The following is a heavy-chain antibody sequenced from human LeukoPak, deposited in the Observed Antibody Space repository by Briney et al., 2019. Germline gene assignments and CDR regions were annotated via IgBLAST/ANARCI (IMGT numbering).Heavy chain of an antibody. CDR2: ISWNSGST. CDR3: AKDMGPKGSGWYDY. Sequence: GGPLRLSCAASGFTFDDYAMHWVRQAPGKGLEWVSGISWNSGSTGYADSVKGRFTISRDNAKNSLYLQMNSLRAEDTALYYCAKDMGPKGSGWYDYWGQGTLVTVSS. V-gene: IGHV3-9*01. D-gene: IGHD6-19*01. J-gene: IGHJ4*02. CDR1: GFTFDDYA.